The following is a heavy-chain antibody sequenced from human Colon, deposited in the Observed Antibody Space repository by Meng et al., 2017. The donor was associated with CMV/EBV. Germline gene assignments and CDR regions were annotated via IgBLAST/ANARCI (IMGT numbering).Heavy chain of an antibody. CDR1: NGSVSGYY. CDR2: IYYTGSV. D-gene: IGHD1-7*01. V-gene: IGHV4-59*02. CDR3: ARDYWNYRAGYLDP. J-gene: IGHJ5*02. Sequence: SETLSLTCTVSNGSVSGYYWYWIRQPPGKGLEYIGYIYYTGSVNYNPSLKSRVTTLVDPSMNQFSLSLFSVNAADTAVYYCARDYWNYRAGYLDPWGQGTLVTVSS.